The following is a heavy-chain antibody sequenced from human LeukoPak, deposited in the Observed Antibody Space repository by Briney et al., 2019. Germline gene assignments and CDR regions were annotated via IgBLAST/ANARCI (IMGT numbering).Heavy chain of an antibody. J-gene: IGHJ4*02. CDR2: IWYDGSNK. D-gene: IGHD6-13*01. Sequence: GGSLRLSCAASGFTFSSYGMHWVRQAPGKGLEWVAVIWYDGSNKCYADSVKGRFTISRDNSKNTLYLQMNSLRAEDTAVYYCAKGSMSSSWYGRSPAYYFDYWGQGTLVTVSS. CDR1: GFTFSSYG. V-gene: IGHV3-33*06. CDR3: AKGSMSSSWYGRSPAYYFDY.